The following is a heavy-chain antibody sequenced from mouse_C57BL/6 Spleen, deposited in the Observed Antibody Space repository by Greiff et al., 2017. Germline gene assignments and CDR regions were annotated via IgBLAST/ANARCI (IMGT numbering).Heavy chain of an antibody. CDR3: ARWGGRLREGGFAC. V-gene: IGHV1-55*01. J-gene: IGHJ3*01. D-gene: IGHD3-2*02. CDR1: GYTFTSYW. CDR2: IYPGSGST. Sequence: VQLQQSGAELVKPGASVKMSCKASGYTFTSYWITWVKQRPGQGLEWIGDIYPGSGSTNYNEKFKSKATLTVDTSSSTAYMQLSSLTSEDSAVYYCARWGGRLREGGFACWGQGTLVTVSA.